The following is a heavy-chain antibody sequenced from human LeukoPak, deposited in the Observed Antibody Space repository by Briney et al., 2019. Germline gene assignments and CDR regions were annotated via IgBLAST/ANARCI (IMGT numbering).Heavy chain of an antibody. V-gene: IGHV1-46*01. CDR2: INPSGGST. J-gene: IGHJ4*02. CDR1: GYTFTSYY. CDR3: ARDLDGYSGYEYLDY. Sequence: GASVKVSCKASGYTFTSYYMHWVRQAPGQGLEWMGIINPSGGSTSYAQKFQGGVTMTRDTSTSTVYMELSSLRSEDTAVYYCARDLDGYSGYEYLDYWGQGTLVTVSS. D-gene: IGHD5-12*01.